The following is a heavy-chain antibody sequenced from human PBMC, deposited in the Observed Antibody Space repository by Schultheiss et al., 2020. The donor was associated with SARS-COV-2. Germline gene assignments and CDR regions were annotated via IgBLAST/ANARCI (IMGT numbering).Heavy chain of an antibody. D-gene: IGHD3-3*01. CDR1: GFSFNSAW. CDR2: ISSSGSTI. V-gene: IGHV3-48*01. J-gene: IGHJ4*02. CDR3: ARTGFWSGYYDY. Sequence: GGSLRLSCAASGFSFNSAWMNWVRQAPGKGLEWVSYISSSGSTIYYADSVKGRFTISRDNSKNTLYLQMNSLRAEDTAVYYCARTGFWSGYYDYWGQGTLVTVSS.